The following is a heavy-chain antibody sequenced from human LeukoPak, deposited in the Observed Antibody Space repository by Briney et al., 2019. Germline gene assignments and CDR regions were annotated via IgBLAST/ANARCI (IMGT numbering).Heavy chain of an antibody. V-gene: IGHV3-33*01. CDR1: GFTFSSYG. D-gene: IGHD1-1*01. J-gene: IGHJ4*02. CDR3: ARVISAWNAYFDY. CDR2: IWYDGSNK. Sequence: GGSLRLSCAASGFTFSSYGMHWVRQAPGKALEWVAAIWYDGSNKYYADSVKGRFTISRDNSKNTLYLQMNSLRAEDTAVYYCARVISAWNAYFDYWGQGTLVTVSS.